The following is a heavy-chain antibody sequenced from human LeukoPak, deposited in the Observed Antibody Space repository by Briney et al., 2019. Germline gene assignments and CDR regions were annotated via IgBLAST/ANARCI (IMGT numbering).Heavy chain of an antibody. CDR2: IYYTGSS. D-gene: IGHD6-19*01. CDR3: AKQVSGQWLTPDSG. CDR1: GVSISTDTFY. V-gene: IGHV4-39*07. Sequence: SETLSLTCTVSGVSISTDTFYWGWIRQPPGKGLEWIANIYYTGSSYYNPSLKSRVTISVDTSKNQFSLKVRSVTAADTAVYYCAKQVSGQWLTPDSGWGQGTLVTVSS. J-gene: IGHJ4*02.